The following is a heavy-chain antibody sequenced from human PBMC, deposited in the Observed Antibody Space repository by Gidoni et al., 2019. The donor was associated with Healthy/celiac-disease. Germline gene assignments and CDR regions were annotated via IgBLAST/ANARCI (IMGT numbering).Heavy chain of an antibody. CDR3: ARGRLWFGESNWFDP. Sequence: QVQLQQWGEGLVKPSETLSLTGAVSGGSFSGYYWSWIRQPPGKGLEWIGEINHSGSTNYTPSLKRRVTISVDTSKNQFSLELSSVTAADTAVYYCARGRLWFGESNWFDPWGQGTLVTVSS. J-gene: IGHJ5*02. CDR2: INHSGST. D-gene: IGHD3-10*01. CDR1: GGSFSGYY. V-gene: IGHV4-34*01.